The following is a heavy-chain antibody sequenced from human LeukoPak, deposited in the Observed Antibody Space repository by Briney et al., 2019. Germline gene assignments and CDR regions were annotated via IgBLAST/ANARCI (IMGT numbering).Heavy chain of an antibody. J-gene: IGHJ3*02. CDR2: IYHSGST. D-gene: IGHD5-12*01. Sequence: PSQTLSLTCTVSGGSISSGGYYWSWIRQPPGKGLEWIGYIYHSGSTYYNPSLKSRVTISVDTSKNQFSLKLSSVTAADTAVYYCARVLRGGYDFDDAFDIWGQGTMVTVSS. CDR3: ARVLRGGYDFDDAFDI. CDR1: GGSISSGGYY. V-gene: IGHV4-30-2*01.